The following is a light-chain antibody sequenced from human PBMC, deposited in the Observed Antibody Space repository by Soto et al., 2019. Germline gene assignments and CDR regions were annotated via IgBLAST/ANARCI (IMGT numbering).Light chain of an antibody. J-gene: IGKJ5*01. V-gene: IGKV1-13*02. CDR3: QHLNSYPFT. CDR2: DVS. CDR1: QDIRGA. Sequence: AIQVTQSPSSLSASVGDRVTITCLASQDIRGALAWYQQKPGKPPKLLIYDVSTLENGVPSRFSGDSSGTQFTLTISGLQPEDFGTYYCQHLNSYPFTFGHGTRLDIK.